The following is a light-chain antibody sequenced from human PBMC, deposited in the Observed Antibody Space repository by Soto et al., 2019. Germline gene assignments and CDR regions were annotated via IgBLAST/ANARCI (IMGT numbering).Light chain of an antibody. CDR2: SDS. J-gene: IGLJ2*01. CDR3: ATWDDNPSVVL. Sequence: QSVLTQPPSASGTPGQRVTISCSGSTSNIGTNTVNWYQHLPGTAPKLLIYSDSHRPSGVPARFSGSRSATSASLAISGLQSADEAHYYCATWDDNPSVVLFGGGTKLTVL. CDR1: TSNIGTNT. V-gene: IGLV1-44*01.